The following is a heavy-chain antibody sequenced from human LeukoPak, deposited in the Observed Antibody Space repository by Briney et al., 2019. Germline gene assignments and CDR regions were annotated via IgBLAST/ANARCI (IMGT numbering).Heavy chain of an antibody. CDR1: GFTFSNYW. D-gene: IGHD3-16*01. CDR3: ARGLNTSPGVDY. V-gene: IGHV3-7*01. CDR2: IKEDGSQK. J-gene: IGHJ4*02. Sequence: GGSLRLSCAVSGFTFSNYWMNWVRQAPGKGLEWVANIKEDGSQKYYVESVKGRFTVPRDNAKNSVYLQMSSLRDEDTAVYYCARGLNTSPGVDYWGQGTLVTVSS.